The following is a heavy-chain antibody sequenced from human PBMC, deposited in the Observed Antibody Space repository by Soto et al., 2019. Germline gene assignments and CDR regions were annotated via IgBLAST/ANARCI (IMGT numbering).Heavy chain of an antibody. Sequence: SGPTLVNPTQTLTLTCTFSGFSLSTSGMCVSWIRQPPGKALEWLARIDWDDNKYYNTSLKTRLTISKDTSKNQVVLTMTNMDPVDTATYYCARTLGLVAMINYCSSLSTLVWCKGLTGTLSS. J-gene: IGHJ6*03. V-gene: IGHV2-70*11. CDR1: GFSLSTSGMC. CDR3: ARTLGLVAMINYCSSLSTLV. D-gene: IGHD5-12*01. CDR2: IDWDDNK.